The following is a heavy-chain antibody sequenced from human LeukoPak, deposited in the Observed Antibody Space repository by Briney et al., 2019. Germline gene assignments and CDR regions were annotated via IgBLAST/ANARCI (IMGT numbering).Heavy chain of an antibody. CDR1: GFTFSSYW. CDR3: ARGGYSSSSYYYYMDV. Sequence: GGSLRLSCAASGFTFSSYWMHWVRQAPGKGLVWVSRINSDGSSTSYADSVKGRFTISRDNAKNTLYLQMNSLRAEDTAVYYCARGGYSSSSYYYYMDVWGKGTTVTVSS. D-gene: IGHD6-6*01. J-gene: IGHJ6*03. CDR2: INSDGSST. V-gene: IGHV3-74*01.